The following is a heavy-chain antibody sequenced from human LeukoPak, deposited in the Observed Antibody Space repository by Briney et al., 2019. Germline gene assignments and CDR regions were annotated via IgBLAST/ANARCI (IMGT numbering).Heavy chain of an antibody. D-gene: IGHD1-26*01. CDR2: IKPDGSDK. V-gene: IGHV3-7*04. Sequence: GGSLRLSCSASGFTFSTYWMTWVRQAPGKGLEWVANIKPDGSDKYYVDSVKGRFTISRDNAQNSLYLQMNSLRAEDTGVYYCARFAEPPQYFDYWGQGTLVTVSS. CDR3: ARFAEPPQYFDY. CDR1: GFTFSTYW. J-gene: IGHJ4*02.